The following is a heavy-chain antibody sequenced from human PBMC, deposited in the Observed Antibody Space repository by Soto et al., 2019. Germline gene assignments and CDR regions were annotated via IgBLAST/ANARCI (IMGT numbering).Heavy chain of an antibody. CDR2: IYPGDSDT. Sequence: PGESLKISCXGSGYSFTSYWIGWVRQMPGKGLEWMGIIYPGDSDTRYSPSFQGQVTISADKSISTAYLQWSSLKASDTAMYYCASTSHYYYYGMDVWGQGTTVTVSS. J-gene: IGHJ6*02. CDR1: GYSFTSYW. V-gene: IGHV5-51*01. CDR3: ASTSHYYYYGMDV.